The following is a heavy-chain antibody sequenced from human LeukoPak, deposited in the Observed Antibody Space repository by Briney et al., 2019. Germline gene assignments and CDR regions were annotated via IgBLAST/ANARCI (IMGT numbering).Heavy chain of an antibody. Sequence: GGSLRLSCAASGFTFSSSAMSWVCQAPGKGLEWVSAISNNGGYTYYADSVQGRFTISRDNSKSTLCLQMNSLRAEDTAVYYCAKQLGYCSDGSCYFPHWGQGTLVTVSS. D-gene: IGHD2-15*01. V-gene: IGHV3-23*01. CDR1: GFTFSSSA. CDR3: AKQLGYCSDGSCYFPH. CDR2: ISNNGGYT. J-gene: IGHJ1*01.